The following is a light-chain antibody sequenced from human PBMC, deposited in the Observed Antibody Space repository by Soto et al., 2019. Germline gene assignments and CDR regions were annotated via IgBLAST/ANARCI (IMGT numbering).Light chain of an antibody. V-gene: IGKV1-39*01. CDR2: AAS. J-gene: IGKJ1*01. CDR1: QSISSY. Sequence: DIQMTQSPSSQSASVGDRVTITCRASQSISSYLNWYQQKPGKAPKLLIYAASSLQSGVPSRFSGSGSGTDFTLTISSLQPEDFATYYCQQSYSTRWTFGHGTKV. CDR3: QQSYSTRWT.